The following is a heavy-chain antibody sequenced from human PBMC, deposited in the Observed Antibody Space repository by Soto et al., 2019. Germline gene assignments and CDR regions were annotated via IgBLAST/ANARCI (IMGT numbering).Heavy chain of an antibody. Sequence: GGSLRLSCAASGFTFSSYGMHWVRQAPGKGLEWVAVIWYDGSNKYYADSVKGRFTISRDNSKNTLYLQMNSLRAEDTAVYYCARGAGIAAAGSLDYWGQGTPVTVSS. CDR3: ARGAGIAAAGSLDY. V-gene: IGHV3-33*01. CDR2: IWYDGSNK. J-gene: IGHJ4*02. D-gene: IGHD6-13*01. CDR1: GFTFSSYG.